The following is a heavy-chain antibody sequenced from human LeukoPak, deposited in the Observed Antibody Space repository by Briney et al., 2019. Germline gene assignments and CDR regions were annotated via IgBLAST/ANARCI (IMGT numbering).Heavy chain of an antibody. CDR3: ARRYSSGWYPGYFDY. CDR2: SYYTGST. CDR1: GGSISNYF. V-gene: IGHV4-59*08. J-gene: IGHJ4*02. D-gene: IGHD6-19*01. Sequence: SETLSLTCTVSGGSISNYFWTWIRQPPGKGLEWIWYSYYTGSTNYNPSLKSRVTISVDTSKNQFSLKLTSVTAADTAVYYCARRYSSGWYPGYFDYWGQGTLVTVSS.